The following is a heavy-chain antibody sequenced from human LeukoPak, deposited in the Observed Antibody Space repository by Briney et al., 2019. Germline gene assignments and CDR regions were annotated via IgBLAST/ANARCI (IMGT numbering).Heavy chain of an antibody. D-gene: IGHD6-13*01. Sequence: PSETLSLTCTGSGGSISTSYWNWVRQPPGKGLEWIGYILYSGSTNYNPSLESRVTISVDTSKNQFSLKLTSVTAADTAVYYCARTRSSTWHLHDYWGQGTLVTVSS. CDR3: ARTRSSTWHLHDY. CDR2: ILYSGST. CDR1: GGSISTSY. J-gene: IGHJ4*02. V-gene: IGHV4-59*01.